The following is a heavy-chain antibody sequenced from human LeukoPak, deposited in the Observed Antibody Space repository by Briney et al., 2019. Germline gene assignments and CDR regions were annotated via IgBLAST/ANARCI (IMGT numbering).Heavy chain of an antibody. V-gene: IGHV1-18*01. Sequence: GASVKVSCKASGFTFTSHGFTWVRQAPGQGLEWMGWISAYNGNTNYAQKLQGRVTMTTDTSTSTAYMELRSLRSDDTAVYYCARDVFHCSSTSCYYYYYGMDVWGQGTTVTVSS. D-gene: IGHD2-2*01. CDR3: ARDVFHCSSTSCYYYYYGMDV. J-gene: IGHJ6*02. CDR2: ISAYNGNT. CDR1: GFTFTSHG.